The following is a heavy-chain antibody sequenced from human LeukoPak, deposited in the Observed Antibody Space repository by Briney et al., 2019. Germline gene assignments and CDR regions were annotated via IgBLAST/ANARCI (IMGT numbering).Heavy chain of an antibody. CDR2: ISNSGST. D-gene: IGHD1-1*01. CDR3: VRLQPNTGEWAFDI. J-gene: IGHJ3*02. Sequence: SETLSLTCTVSGGSISSYYWSWIRQPPGEGLEWIGYISNSGSTNYDPSLKSRVTISVDTSKNQLSLKLTSVTAADTAVYHCVRLQPNTGEWAFDIWGQGTMVSVSS. CDR1: GGSISSYY. V-gene: IGHV4-59*01.